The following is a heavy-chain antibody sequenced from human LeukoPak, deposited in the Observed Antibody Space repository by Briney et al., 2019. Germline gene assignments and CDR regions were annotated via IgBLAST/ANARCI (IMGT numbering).Heavy chain of an antibody. D-gene: IGHD6-13*01. CDR1: AFTFADYA. Sequence: GGSLRLSCAASAFTFADYAMHWVRPAPGKGLEWVSLISGDGVSTYYADSVKGRFTISRDNSKNSLYLQMNSLRTEDTALYHCARWGGGSSSWYYFDYLGQGTLVTVSS. V-gene: IGHV3-43*02. CDR2: ISGDGVST. J-gene: IGHJ4*02. CDR3: ARWGGGSSSWYYFDY.